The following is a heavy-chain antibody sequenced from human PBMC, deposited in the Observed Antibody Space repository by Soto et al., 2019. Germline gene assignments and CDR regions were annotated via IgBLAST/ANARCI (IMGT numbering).Heavy chain of an antibody. CDR1: GFTFSFYA. CDR3: ARQAKIGDRSQFYFDS. CDR2: ISYNGRNK. D-gene: IGHD3-16*01. J-gene: IGHJ4*02. Sequence: QVQLVESGGDVVQPGRSLRHSCAASGFTFSFYAMHWVRQAPGKGLEWVAVISYNGRNKHYVDSVKGRFTISRDNSQDTLYLQMDSLRPDDTAVYYCARQAKIGDRSQFYFDSWGQGPLVTASS. V-gene: IGHV3-30*04.